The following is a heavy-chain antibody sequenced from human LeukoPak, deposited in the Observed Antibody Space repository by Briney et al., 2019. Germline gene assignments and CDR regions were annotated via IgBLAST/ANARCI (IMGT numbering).Heavy chain of an antibody. CDR1: GFTFSSYA. V-gene: IGHV3-23*01. Sequence: GGSLRLSCAASGFTFSSYAMSWVRQAPGKGLEWVSAISGSGGSTYYADSVKGRFTISRDNSKNTLCLQMNSLRVEDTAVYYCAKEGCSGGSCYGYYYYMDVWGKGTTVTISS. CDR3: AKEGCSGGSCYGYYYYMDV. D-gene: IGHD2-15*01. J-gene: IGHJ6*03. CDR2: ISGSGGST.